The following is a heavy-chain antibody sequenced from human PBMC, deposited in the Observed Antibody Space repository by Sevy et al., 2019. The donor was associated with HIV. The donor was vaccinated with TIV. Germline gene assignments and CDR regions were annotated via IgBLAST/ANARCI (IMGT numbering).Heavy chain of an antibody. Sequence: EGSLRLSCAASGFTFSSSSMNWVRQAPGKGLEWVSSISFSSNYIYYADSVKGRFTISRDNAKNSLFLQMNSLRAEDTAVYYCARDETWDAFDIWGQGTMVTVSS. J-gene: IGHJ3*02. CDR2: ISFSSNYI. V-gene: IGHV3-21*01. CDR3: ARDETWDAFDI. CDR1: GFTFSSSS.